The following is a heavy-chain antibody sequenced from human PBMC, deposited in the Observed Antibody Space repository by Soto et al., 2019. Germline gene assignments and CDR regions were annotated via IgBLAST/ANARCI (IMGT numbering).Heavy chain of an antibody. J-gene: IGHJ4*02. CDR1: GYTFTSFP. CDR2: INVGNGNT. CDR3: AREYSSGWVN. Sequence: QVQLVQSGAEVKKPGASVKVSCKTSGYTFTSFPIHWLRQAPGHCLEWMGWINVGNGNTKYSQKFQGRVSMTRDTSASTAYMELSSLRSEDTAVYFCAREYSSGWVNWGQGTQVSVSS. V-gene: IGHV1-3*01. D-gene: IGHD6-19*01.